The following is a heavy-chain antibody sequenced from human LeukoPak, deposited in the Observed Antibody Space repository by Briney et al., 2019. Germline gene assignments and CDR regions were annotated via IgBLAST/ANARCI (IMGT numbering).Heavy chain of an antibody. Sequence: GGSLRLSCAASGFTFSSFGMHWVRQAPGKGLEWVAFIGYYGNNKYDADSVKGRFTISRDNSKNTLYLQMNSLRPEDTTMYYCAKADGGAITGRALDYWGQGTLVTVSS. CDR3: AKADGGAITGRALDY. D-gene: IGHD1-26*01. V-gene: IGHV3-30*02. J-gene: IGHJ4*02. CDR2: IGYYGNNK. CDR1: GFTFSSFG.